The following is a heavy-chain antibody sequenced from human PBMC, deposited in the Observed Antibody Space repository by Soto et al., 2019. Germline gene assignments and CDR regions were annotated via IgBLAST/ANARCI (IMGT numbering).Heavy chain of an antibody. CDR2: ISRNGDFT. D-gene: IGHD6-19*01. J-gene: IGHJ4*02. Sequence: GGSLRLSCAASGFTFNIYAMTWVRQAPGKGLEWVSAISRNGDFTYYADSVEGRFTISRDNSKNTLYLQMNSLRAEDTAVYYCAKDHIAVAGRSGVYWGQGTLVTVSS. CDR1: GFTFNIYA. V-gene: IGHV3-23*01. CDR3: AKDHIAVAGRSGVY.